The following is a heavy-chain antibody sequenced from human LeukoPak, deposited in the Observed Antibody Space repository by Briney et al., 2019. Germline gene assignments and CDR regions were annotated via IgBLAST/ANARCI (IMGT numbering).Heavy chain of an antibody. CDR2: ISSSSSTI. Sequence: GGSLRLSCAASGFTFSSYSMNWVRQAPGKGLEWVSYISSSSSTIYYADSVKGRFTISRDNAKNSLYLQMNSLRAEDTAVYYCARDSAVVVIANYGFDIWGQGTMVTVSS. V-gene: IGHV3-48*01. CDR3: ARDSAVVVIANYGFDI. J-gene: IGHJ3*02. D-gene: IGHD2-21*01. CDR1: GFTFSSYS.